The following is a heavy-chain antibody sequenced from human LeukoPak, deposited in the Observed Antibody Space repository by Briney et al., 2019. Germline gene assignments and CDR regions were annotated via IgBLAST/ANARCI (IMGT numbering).Heavy chain of an antibody. J-gene: IGHJ4*02. CDR2: IKKDGSEK. Sequence: GGSLRLSCAASGFTFSSYWMSWVRRAPGKGLEWVASIKKDGSEKYYVDSVKGRFTISRDNAKNSLYLQMNSLRAEDTAVYYCARAKGLADWNFDYWGQGTLVTVSS. D-gene: IGHD2-21*01. CDR1: GFTFSSYW. V-gene: IGHV3-7*01. CDR3: ARAKGLADWNFDY.